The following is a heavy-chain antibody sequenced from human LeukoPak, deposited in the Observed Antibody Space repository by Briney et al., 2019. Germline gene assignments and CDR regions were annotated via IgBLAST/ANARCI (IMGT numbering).Heavy chain of an antibody. CDR3: ARGRGLVGGYSFYYYFYMDV. CDR1: GGSFSGYY. CDR2: INHSGST. Sequence: PSETLSLTGAVYGGSFSGYYWSWIRQPPGKGLEWIGEINHSGSTNYNPSLKSRVTISVDTSKNQFSLKLSSVTAADTAVYYCARGRGLVGGYSFYYYFYMDVWGKGTTVTVSS. V-gene: IGHV4-34*01. J-gene: IGHJ6*03. D-gene: IGHD3-22*01.